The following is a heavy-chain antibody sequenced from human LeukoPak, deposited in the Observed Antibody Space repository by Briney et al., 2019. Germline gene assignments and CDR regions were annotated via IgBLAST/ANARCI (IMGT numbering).Heavy chain of an antibody. V-gene: IGHV3-21*01. D-gene: IGHD1-26*01. Sequence: GGSLRLSCAAFGFTFSDYSMNWVRQAPGKGLEWVSSISSRSAYIHYTDSVKGRFNISRDNAENSLYLQMNNLRADDTAVYYCARDRSGSYPYYFDYWGQGTLVTVSS. CDR2: ISSRSAYI. CDR1: GFTFSDYS. J-gene: IGHJ4*02. CDR3: ARDRSGSYPYYFDY.